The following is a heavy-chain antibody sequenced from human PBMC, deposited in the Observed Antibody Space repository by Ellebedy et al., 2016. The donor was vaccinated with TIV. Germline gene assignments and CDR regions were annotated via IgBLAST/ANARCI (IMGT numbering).Heavy chain of an antibody. Sequence: AASVKVSCKTSGGTFSNHAISWVRQAPGQGLEWMGWISAYNGNTNYAQKLQGGLTMTTDTSTSTAYMEVRSLRSDDTAVYYCARTNYDRAFDYWGQGTLVTVSS. D-gene: IGHD3-22*01. V-gene: IGHV1-18*01. CDR3: ARTNYDRAFDY. CDR2: ISAYNGNT. CDR1: GGTFSNHA. J-gene: IGHJ4*02.